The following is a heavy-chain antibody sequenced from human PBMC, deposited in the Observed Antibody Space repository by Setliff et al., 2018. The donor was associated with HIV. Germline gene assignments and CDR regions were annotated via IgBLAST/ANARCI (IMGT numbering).Heavy chain of an antibody. CDR3: LLPCTSGWHNWLDP. J-gene: IGHJ5*02. Sequence: ASVKVSCKVSGYTLTELSMHWVRQAPGKGLEWMGGFDPEDGETIYAQKFQGRVTMTEDTSTDTAYMELSSLTSEDTAMYYCLLPCTSGWHNWLDPWGQGTLVTVSS. CDR2: FDPEDGET. D-gene: IGHD6-19*01. CDR1: GYTLTELS. V-gene: IGHV1-24*01.